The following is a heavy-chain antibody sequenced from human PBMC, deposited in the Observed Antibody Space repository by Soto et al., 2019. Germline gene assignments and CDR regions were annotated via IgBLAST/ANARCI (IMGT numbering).Heavy chain of an antibody. D-gene: IGHD2-15*01. CDR3: ARDDCSGRSCYSLSYYYYGMDV. Sequence: SQTLSLTCAISGDSVSSNSAAWHWIRQSPSRGLEWLGRTYHRSKWYNDYTVSVKSRITINPDTSKNQFSLQLNSVTPEDTAVYYCARDDCSGRSCYSLSYYYYGMDVWGQGTTVTVSS. CDR2: TYHRSKWYN. V-gene: IGHV6-1*01. CDR1: GDSVSSNSAA. J-gene: IGHJ6*02.